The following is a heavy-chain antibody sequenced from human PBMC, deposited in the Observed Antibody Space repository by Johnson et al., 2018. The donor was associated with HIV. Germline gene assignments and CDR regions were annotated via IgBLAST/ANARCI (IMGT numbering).Heavy chain of an antibody. Sequence: EVQLVESGGGLVQPGGSLRLSCAASGFTFSSYSMNWVRQAPGKGLEWVSYISSSSSTIYYADSVKGRFTISRDNAKNSLYLQRNSLRAVDTAVYYCASRSEQWLGAFDIWGQGTMVTVSS. J-gene: IGHJ3*02. V-gene: IGHV3-48*01. D-gene: IGHD6-19*01. CDR1: GFTFSSYS. CDR2: ISSSSSTI. CDR3: ASRSEQWLGAFDI.